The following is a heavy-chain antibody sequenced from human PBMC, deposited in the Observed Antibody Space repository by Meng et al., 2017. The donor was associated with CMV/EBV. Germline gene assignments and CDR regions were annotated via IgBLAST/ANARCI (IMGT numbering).Heavy chain of an antibody. J-gene: IGHJ5*02. CDR3: ASSPRRAANNWFDP. D-gene: IGHD2-15*01. V-gene: IGHV4-34*01. CDR1: GGSFSGYY. CDR2: INHSGST. Sequence: VYGGSFSGYYWSWIRQPPGKGLEWIGEINHSGSTNYNPSFKSRVTISVDTSKNQFSLKLSSVTAADTAVYYCASSPRRAANNWFDPWGQGTLVTVSS.